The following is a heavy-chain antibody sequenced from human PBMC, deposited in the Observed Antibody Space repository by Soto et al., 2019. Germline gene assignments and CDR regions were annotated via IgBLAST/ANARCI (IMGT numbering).Heavy chain of an antibody. V-gene: IGHV3-23*01. CDR1: GFTFSSYA. J-gene: IGHJ3*02. Sequence: EVQLLESGGGLVQPGGSLRLSCAASGFTFSSYAMSWVRQAPGKGLEWVSAISGSGGSTYYAHSVKGRFTISRDNSKNTLYLQMNSLRAEDTAVYYCAKDHRSRSIFGVVIPRAHDAFDIWGQGTMVTVSS. CDR3: AKDHRSRSIFGVVIPRAHDAFDI. D-gene: IGHD3-3*01. CDR2: ISGSGGST.